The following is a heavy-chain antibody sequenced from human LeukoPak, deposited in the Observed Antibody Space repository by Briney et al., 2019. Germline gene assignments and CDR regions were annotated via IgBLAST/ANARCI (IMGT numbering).Heavy chain of an antibody. CDR2: VNHSGST. CDR3: ARGGIPAALG. V-gene: IGHV4-34*01. D-gene: IGHD2-2*01. J-gene: IGHJ4*02. CDR1: GGSFSGYY. Sequence: PSETLSLTCAVYGGSFSGYYWSWIRQPPGKGLEWIGEVNHSGSTNYNPSLKSRVTISVDTSKNQFSLKLSSVTAADTAVYYCARGGIPAALGWGQGTLVTVSS.